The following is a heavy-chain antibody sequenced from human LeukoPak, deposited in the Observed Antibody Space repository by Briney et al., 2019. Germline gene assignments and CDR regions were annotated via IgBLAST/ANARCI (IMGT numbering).Heavy chain of an antibody. CDR2: ISWDGGST. J-gene: IGHJ4*02. CDR1: GFTFDDYT. Sequence: GGSLRLSCAASGFTFDDYTMHWVRQAPGKGLEWVSLISWDGGSTYYADSVKGRFTISRDNSKNSLYLQMNSLRTEDTALYYCAKGGGDSSGYFCDYWGQGTLVTVSS. D-gene: IGHD3-22*01. CDR3: AKGGGDSSGYFCDY. V-gene: IGHV3-43*01.